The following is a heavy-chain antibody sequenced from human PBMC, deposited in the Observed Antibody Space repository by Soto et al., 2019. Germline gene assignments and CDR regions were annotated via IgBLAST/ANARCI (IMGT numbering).Heavy chain of an antibody. J-gene: IGHJ4*02. D-gene: IGHD3-10*01. CDR1: GFTFSSYE. V-gene: IGHV3-48*03. CDR2: ITGTASVI. Sequence: EVQLVESGGGLVQPGGSLRLSCAASGFTFSSYEMNWVRQAPGKGLEWVSYITGTASVIYYADSVKGRFTIPRDNGKNSLCLQMNSLSAEDTALYFGARDLLGNTGSDHWGQGTLVTVSS. CDR3: ARDLLGNTGSDH.